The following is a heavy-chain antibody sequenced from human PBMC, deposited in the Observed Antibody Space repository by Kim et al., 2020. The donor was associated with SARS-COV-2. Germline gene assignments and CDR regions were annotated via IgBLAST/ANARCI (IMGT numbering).Heavy chain of an antibody. CDR1: GFTFNTYT. D-gene: IGHD3-10*01. J-gene: IGHJ4*02. V-gene: IGHV3-21*01. Sequence: GGSLILSCAASGFTFNTYTMDWVRQAPGKGLEWVSSITVSSTHIYYADSVKGRFTIFRDNARNSVYLQMNSLRVDDTAVYYCARGWFGQVGDYWGQGTRVTVSS. CDR3: ARGWFGQVGDY. CDR2: ITVSSTHI.